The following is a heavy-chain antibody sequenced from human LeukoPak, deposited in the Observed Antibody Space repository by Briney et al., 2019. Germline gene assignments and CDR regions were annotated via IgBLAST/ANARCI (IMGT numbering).Heavy chain of an antibody. Sequence: GGSLRLSCAASGFTVSSNYMSWVRQAPGRGLEWVSVIYSSGSTYYADSLEGRFTISRDNSKNMLYLQMNSLRAEDTAVYFCARGYSSGWPDFWGQGTLVTVSS. D-gene: IGHD6-25*01. J-gene: IGHJ4*02. CDR2: IYSSGST. CDR1: GFTVSSNY. V-gene: IGHV3-53*01. CDR3: ARGYSSGWPDF.